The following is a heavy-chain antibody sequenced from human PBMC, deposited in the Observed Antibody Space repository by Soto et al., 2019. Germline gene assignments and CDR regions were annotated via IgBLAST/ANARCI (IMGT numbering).Heavy chain of an antibody. CDR2: IYYTGTT. D-gene: IGHD3-22*01. Sequence: SETLSLTCTVSGGSMSSYYCSWFRQPPGKGLEWIGYIYYTGTTKYNPSLKSRVTISVDSSKNQFSLKLDSVTAADMAVYYCARLGGYHQAFDSWGQGTLVTVSS. CDR3: ARLGGYHQAFDS. J-gene: IGHJ4*02. V-gene: IGHV4-59*08. CDR1: GGSMSSYY.